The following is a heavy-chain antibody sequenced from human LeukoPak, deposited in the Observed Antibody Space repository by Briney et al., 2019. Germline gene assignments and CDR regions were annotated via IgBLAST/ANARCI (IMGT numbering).Heavy chain of an antibody. CDR1: GGSISSGDYY. CDR2: IYDSGST. Sequence: SETLFLTCTVSGGSISSGDYYWSWIRQPPGKGMEWIGNIYDSGSTYYNPSLKSRVTISVDTSKNQLSLKVSSVTAADTAVYYCARAPFLAYCGGDCSPFDYWGQGTLVTVSS. J-gene: IGHJ4*02. CDR3: ARAPFLAYCGGDCSPFDY. D-gene: IGHD2-21*02. V-gene: IGHV4-30-4*01.